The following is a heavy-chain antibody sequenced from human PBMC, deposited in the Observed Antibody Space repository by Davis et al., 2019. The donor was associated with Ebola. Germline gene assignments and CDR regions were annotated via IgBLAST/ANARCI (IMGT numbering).Heavy chain of an antibody. CDR2: IYYSGST. V-gene: IGHV4-61*01. CDR3: ARGYYGDRFDY. Sequence: SETLSLTCTVSGGSVSSGSYYWTWIRQPPEKGLEWVGYIYYSGSTNYNPSLKSRVTISVDTSKNQFSLKLSSVTAADTAVYYCARGYYGDRFDYWGQGTLVTVSS. J-gene: IGHJ4*02. D-gene: IGHD4-17*01. CDR1: GGSVSSGSYY.